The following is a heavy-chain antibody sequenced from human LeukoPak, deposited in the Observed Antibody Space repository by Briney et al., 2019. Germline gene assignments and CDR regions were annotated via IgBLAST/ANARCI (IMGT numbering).Heavy chain of an antibody. CDR2: INPNSGGT. CDR1: GYTFTGYY. Sequence: ASVKVSCKASGYTFTGYYMHWVRQAPGQGLEWMGWINPNSGGTNYAQKFQGRITMTRDTSISTAYMELSRLRSDDTAVYYCARCPQQWLPNWFDPWGQGTLVTVSS. J-gene: IGHJ5*02. CDR3: ARCPQQWLPNWFDP. V-gene: IGHV1-2*02. D-gene: IGHD6-19*01.